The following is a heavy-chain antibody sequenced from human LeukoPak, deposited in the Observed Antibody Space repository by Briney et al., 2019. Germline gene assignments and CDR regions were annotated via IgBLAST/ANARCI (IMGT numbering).Heavy chain of an antibody. CDR2: ISSSSSYI. V-gene: IGHV3-21*01. CDR3: ATYYYDSSGYYPDGY. J-gene: IGHJ4*02. CDR1: GFTFSSYS. Sequence: GGSLRLSCAASGFTFSSYSMNWVRQAPGKGLEWVSSISSSSSYIYYADSVKGRFTISRDNAKNSLYLQMNSLRAEDTAVYYCATYYYDSSGYYPDGYWGQGTLVTVSS. D-gene: IGHD3-22*01.